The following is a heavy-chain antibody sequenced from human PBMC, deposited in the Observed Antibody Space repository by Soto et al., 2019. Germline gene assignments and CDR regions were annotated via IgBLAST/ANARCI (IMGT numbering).Heavy chain of an antibody. CDR3: ARDVPYYYDSSGYPYGGAFDI. D-gene: IGHD3-22*01. V-gene: IGHV3-48*02. CDR1: GFTFSSYS. Sequence: LRLSCAASGFTFSSYSMNWVRQAPGKGLEWVSYISSSSSTIYYADSVRGRFTISRDNAKNSLYLQMNSLRDEDTAVYYCARDVPYYYDSSGYPYGGAFDIWGQGTMVTVSS. CDR2: ISSSSSTI. J-gene: IGHJ3*02.